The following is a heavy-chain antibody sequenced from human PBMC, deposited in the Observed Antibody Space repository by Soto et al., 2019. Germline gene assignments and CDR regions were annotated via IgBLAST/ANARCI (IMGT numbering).Heavy chain of an antibody. CDR2: IFHIGHT. V-gene: IGHV4-4*02. J-gene: IGHJ6*02. CDR1: GISITSSHW. CDR3: ARREYGMDV. Sequence: SETLSLTCVVSGISITSSHWWMWVRQTQGKGLEWIGEIFHIGHTNYNPSLKGRVTISLDQSKTQFSLKMTSMTAADTAVFYCARREYGMDVWGQGTTVTVSS.